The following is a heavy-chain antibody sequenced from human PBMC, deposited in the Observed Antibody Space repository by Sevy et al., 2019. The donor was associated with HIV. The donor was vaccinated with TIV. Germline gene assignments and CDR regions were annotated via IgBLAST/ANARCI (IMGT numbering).Heavy chain of an antibody. Sequence: ASVKVSREVSGYTLTELSIHWVRQVPGKGLEWMGSFDPEDDETIYAQKFQGRVTMTEDTSTDTAYMELSSLRSEDTAVYYCATTKDYYENSGDPFDYWGQGTLVTVSS. D-gene: IGHD3-22*01. V-gene: IGHV1-24*01. J-gene: IGHJ4*02. CDR1: GYTLTELS. CDR2: FDPEDDET. CDR3: ATTKDYYENSGDPFDY.